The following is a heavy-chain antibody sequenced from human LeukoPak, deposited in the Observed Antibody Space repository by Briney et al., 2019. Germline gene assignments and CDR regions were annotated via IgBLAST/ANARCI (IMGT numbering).Heavy chain of an antibody. CDR3: ARDGTYSSSWTHYYYYYYTDV. D-gene: IGHD6-13*01. CDR2: IYYSGST. V-gene: IGHV4-61*01. Sequence: KPSETLSLTCTVSGGSVSSGSYYWSWIRQPPGKGLEWIGYIYYSGSTNYNPSLESRVTISVDTSKNQFSLKLSSVTAADTAVYYCARDGTYSSSWTHYYYYYYTDVWGKGTTVTVSS. J-gene: IGHJ6*03. CDR1: GGSVSSGSYY.